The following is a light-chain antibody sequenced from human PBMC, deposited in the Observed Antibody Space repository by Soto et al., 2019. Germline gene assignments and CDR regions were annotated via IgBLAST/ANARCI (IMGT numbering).Light chain of an antibody. CDR3: QQYAEGTPIT. CDR2: GAS. Sequence: ELPLPQSPGSLSVFPGERASLSCGAGQNVINRLAGYHQKAGQAPRLLISGASSRATGIPDRFSGSGSGTDFTLTISRLESDDFALYYCQQYAEGTPITFGQGTRLEIK. CDR1: QNVINR. V-gene: IGKV3-20*01. J-gene: IGKJ5*01.